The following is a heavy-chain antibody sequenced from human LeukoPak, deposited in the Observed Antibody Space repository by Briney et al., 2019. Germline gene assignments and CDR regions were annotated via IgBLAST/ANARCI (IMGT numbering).Heavy chain of an antibody. CDR1: GYTFTSYG. CDR3: ARWADVEVDYYYYYMDV. Sequence: ASVKVSCKASGYTFTSYGISWVRQAPGQGLECMGWISAYNGNTNYAQKLQGRVTMTTDTSTSTAYMELRSLRSDDTAVYYCARWADVEVDYYYYYMDVWGKGTTVTVSS. D-gene: IGHD3-16*01. J-gene: IGHJ6*03. CDR2: ISAYNGNT. V-gene: IGHV1-18*01.